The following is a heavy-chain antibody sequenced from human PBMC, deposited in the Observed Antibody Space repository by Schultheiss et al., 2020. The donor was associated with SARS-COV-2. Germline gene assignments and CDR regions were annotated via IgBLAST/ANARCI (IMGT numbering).Heavy chain of an antibody. CDR2: ISGSGGST. D-gene: IGHD5-18*01. V-gene: IGHV3-23*01. Sequence: GGSLRLSCAASGFTFSSYAMSYVRQAPGKGLEWVSTISGSGGSTYYADSVKGRFTISRDNSKNTLYLQMNSLRAEDTAVYYCARDMDGYSYSGMDVWGQGTTVTVSS. CDR3: ARDMDGYSYSGMDV. CDR1: GFTFSSYA. J-gene: IGHJ6*02.